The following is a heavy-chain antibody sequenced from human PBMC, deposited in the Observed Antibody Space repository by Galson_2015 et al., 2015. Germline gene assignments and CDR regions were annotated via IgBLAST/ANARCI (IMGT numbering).Heavy chain of an antibody. Sequence: SLRLSCAASGFIFSSYAMSWVRQAPGKGLEWVSAISGSGGSTYYADSVKGRFTISRDNSKNTLYLQMNSLRAEDTAVYYCAKDLGYVWGSYRKVGAFEIWGQGTMVTVSS. D-gene: IGHD3-16*02. CDR1: GFIFSSYA. V-gene: IGHV3-23*01. CDR3: AKDLGYVWGSYRKVGAFEI. J-gene: IGHJ3*02. CDR2: ISGSGGST.